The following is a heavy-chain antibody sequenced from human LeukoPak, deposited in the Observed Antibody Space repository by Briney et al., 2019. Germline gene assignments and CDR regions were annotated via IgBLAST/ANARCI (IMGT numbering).Heavy chain of an antibody. J-gene: IGHJ5*02. CDR2: IYYSGST. D-gene: IGHD3-10*01. CDR1: GGPISSSSYY. V-gene: IGHV4-39*02. CDR3: ARDRTMVRGHLGFDP. Sequence: KPSETLSLTCTVPGGPISSSSYYWGWIRQPPGKGLEWIGSIYYSGSTYYNPSLKSRVTISVDTSKNQFSLKLSSVTAADTAVYYCARDRTMVRGHLGFDPWGQGTLVTVSS.